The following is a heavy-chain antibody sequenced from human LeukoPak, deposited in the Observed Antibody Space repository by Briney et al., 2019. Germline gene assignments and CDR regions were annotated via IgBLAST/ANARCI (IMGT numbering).Heavy chain of an antibody. V-gene: IGHV4-59*08. CDR2: ISYSGSS. Sequence: PSETLSLTCTVSGGSISSYYWSWIRQPPGKGLEWIGYISYSGSSNYNPSLKSRVTISVNTSKNQFSLKLTSVTAADTAVYYWARHCDSTWETPFDYWGQGALVTVSS. CDR3: ARHCDSTWETPFDY. D-gene: IGHD6-13*01. J-gene: IGHJ4*02. CDR1: GGSISSYY.